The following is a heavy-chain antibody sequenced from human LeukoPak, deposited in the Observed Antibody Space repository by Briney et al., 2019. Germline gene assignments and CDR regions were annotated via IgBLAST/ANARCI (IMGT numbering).Heavy chain of an antibody. CDR2: IWYDGSNK. CDR1: GFTFSSYG. D-gene: IGHD6-19*01. CDR3: AKEEYSSGWLDY. J-gene: IGHJ4*02. Sequence: PGGSLRLSCAASGFTFSSYGMHWVRQAPGKGLEWVAVIWYDGSNKYYADSVKGRFTISRDNSENTLYLQMNSLRAEDTAVYYCAKEEYSSGWLDYWGQGTLVTVSS. V-gene: IGHV3-33*06.